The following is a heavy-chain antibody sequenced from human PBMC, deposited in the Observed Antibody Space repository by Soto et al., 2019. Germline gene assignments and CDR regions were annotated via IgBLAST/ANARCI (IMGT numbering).Heavy chain of an antibody. CDR3: AREGGYSYGEYYYYYGMDI. CDR1: GYSFTSYC. CDR2: IYPGDSDH. Sequence: PGGSLKISCEGSGYSFTSYCIGRVRQMPGKGLEWIGSIYPGDSDHRYSPSCQGQVTISADNSISTAYLQWSSQKASDTAMYYCAREGGYSYGEYYYYYGMDIWGQGTTVTVSS. D-gene: IGHD5-18*01. V-gene: IGHV5-51*01. J-gene: IGHJ6*02.